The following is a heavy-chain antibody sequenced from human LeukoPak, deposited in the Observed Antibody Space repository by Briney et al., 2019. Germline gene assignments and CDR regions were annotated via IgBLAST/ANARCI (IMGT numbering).Heavy chain of an antibody. D-gene: IGHD3-3*01. CDR3: AKVDGITIFEVFDY. Sequence: GGSLRLSCAASGFTFSSYAMSWVRQAPGKGLEWLSSISGSGSSTYYADSVKGRFTISRDNSKNMLYLQMISLRADDTAVYFCAKVDGITIFEVFDYWGQGTLVTVSS. CDR1: GFTFSSYA. J-gene: IGHJ4*02. CDR2: ISGSGSST. V-gene: IGHV3-23*01.